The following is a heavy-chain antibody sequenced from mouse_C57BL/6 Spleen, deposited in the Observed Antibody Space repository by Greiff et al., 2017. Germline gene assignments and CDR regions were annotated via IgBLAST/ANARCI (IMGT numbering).Heavy chain of an antibody. CDR2: IDPETGGT. J-gene: IGHJ4*01. CDR3: TRRGLDYGSGYAMDY. D-gene: IGHD1-1*01. CDR1: GYTFTDYE. V-gene: IGHV1-15*01. Sequence: VQLQQSGAELVRPGASVTLSCKASGYTFTDYEMHWVKQTPVHGLEWIGAIDPETGGTAYNQKFKGKAILTADKSSSTAYMELRSLTSEDSAVYYCTRRGLDYGSGYAMDYGGQGTSVTVSS.